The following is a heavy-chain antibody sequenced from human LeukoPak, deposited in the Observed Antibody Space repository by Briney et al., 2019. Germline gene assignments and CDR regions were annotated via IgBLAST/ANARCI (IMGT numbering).Heavy chain of an antibody. CDR1: GYTFTGYY. D-gene: IGHD3-22*01. CDR2: INPNSGGT. Sequence: GASVKVSCKASGYTFTGYYMHWVRQAPGQGLEWMGWINPNSGGTNYAQKFQGRVTMTRDTSISTAYMELSRLRSDDTAVYYCARDWAMIVVVRDDAFDIWGQGTMVTVSS. CDR3: ARDWAMIVVVRDDAFDI. V-gene: IGHV1-2*02. J-gene: IGHJ3*02.